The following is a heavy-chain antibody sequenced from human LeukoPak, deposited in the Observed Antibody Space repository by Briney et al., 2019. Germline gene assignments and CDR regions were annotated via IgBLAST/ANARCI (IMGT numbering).Heavy chain of an antibody. Sequence: GGSLRLSCAASGFGVSDNYMSWVRQAPGKGLEWVSILYSGGSTYYADSVKGRFTISRDNSKNTLYLQMNSLRGEDTAVYYCAKRSGSGSFFPLYYFDYWGQGTLVTVSS. J-gene: IGHJ4*02. CDR1: GFGVSDNY. CDR2: LYSGGST. CDR3: AKRSGSGSFFPLYYFDY. V-gene: IGHV3-53*01. D-gene: IGHD3-10*01.